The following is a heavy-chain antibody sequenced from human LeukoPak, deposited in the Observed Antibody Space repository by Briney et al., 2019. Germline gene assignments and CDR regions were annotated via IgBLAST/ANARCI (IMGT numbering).Heavy chain of an antibody. D-gene: IGHD2-21*01. CDR3: AREGGATT. V-gene: IGHV4-34*01. Sequence: SETLSLTCAVYGGSFSGYYWSWIRQPPGKGLEWIGEINHSGSTNYNPSLKSRVTISVDTPKNQFSLKLNSVTAADTAVYFCAREGGATTWGRGTLVTVSS. CDR2: INHSGST. CDR1: GGSFSGYY. J-gene: IGHJ5*02.